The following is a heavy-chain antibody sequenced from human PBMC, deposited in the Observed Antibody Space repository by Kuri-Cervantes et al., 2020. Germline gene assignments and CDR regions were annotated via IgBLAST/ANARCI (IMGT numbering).Heavy chain of an antibody. Sequence: SQTLSLTCAVYGGSFSGYYWRWIRQPPGKGLEWIGEINHSGSNNYNPSLKSRVTISVDTSKNQISLKSSSVTAADTAVYYCARANDSSGYSVDYWGQGTLVTVSS. J-gene: IGHJ4*02. CDR1: GGSFSGYY. CDR3: ARANDSSGYSVDY. CDR2: INHSGSN. D-gene: IGHD3-22*01. V-gene: IGHV4-34*01.